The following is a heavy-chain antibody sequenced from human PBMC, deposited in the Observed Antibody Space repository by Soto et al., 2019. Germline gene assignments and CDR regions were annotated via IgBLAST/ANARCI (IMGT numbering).Heavy chain of an antibody. CDR2: ISYDGSNK. V-gene: IGHV3-30*18. CDR3: AKGLVGATQPGVYYYYGMDV. J-gene: IGHJ6*02. Sequence: GGSLRLSCAASGFTFSSYGMHWVRQAPGKGLEWVAVISYDGSNKYYADSVKGRFTISRDNSKNTLYLQMNSLRAEDTAVYYCAKGLVGATQPGVYYYYGMDVWGQGTTVTVSS. CDR1: GFTFSSYG. D-gene: IGHD1-26*01.